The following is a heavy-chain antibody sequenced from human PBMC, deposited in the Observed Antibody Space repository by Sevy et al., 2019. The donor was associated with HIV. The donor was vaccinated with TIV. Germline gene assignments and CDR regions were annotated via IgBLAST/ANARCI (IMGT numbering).Heavy chain of an antibody. CDR3: ARDAQRLPLGELSRIPSARGGMDV. V-gene: IGHV3-7*01. CDR1: GFTFSSYW. J-gene: IGHJ6*02. CDR2: IKDDGSEE. Sequence: GGSLRLSCVASGFTFSSYWMSWVRQAPGMGLEWVANIKDDGSEEYYVDSVKGRFTISRDNAKKSLYLQMSSLRAEDTAVYYCARDAQRLPLGELSRIPSARGGMDVWGQGTAVTVSS. D-gene: IGHD3-16*02.